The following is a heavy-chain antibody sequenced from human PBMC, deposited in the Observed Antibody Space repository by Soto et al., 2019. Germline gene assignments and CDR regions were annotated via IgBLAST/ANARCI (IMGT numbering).Heavy chain of an antibody. D-gene: IGHD5-12*01. J-gene: IGHJ6*01. CDR1: GYSFTSYW. V-gene: IGHV5-51*01. CDR2: IYPGDSDT. CDR3: ARAPESGSYHHYGLAV. Sequence: GESLKISCKGSGYSFTSYWIGWVRQMPGKGLEWMGIIYPGDSDTRYSPSFQGQVTISADKSISTAYLQWSSLKASDTAMYSCARAPESGSYHHYGLAVPAQGTTVPVSS.